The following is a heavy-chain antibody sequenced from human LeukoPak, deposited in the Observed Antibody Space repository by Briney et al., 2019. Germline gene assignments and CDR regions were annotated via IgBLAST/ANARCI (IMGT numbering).Heavy chain of an antibody. Sequence: GGSLRLSCAASGFSVSSNYMSWVRQAPGKGLEWVSTIYSGESAYYADSVKGRFTISRDNSKNALVIQMNSLTAADTAVYYCARDGGSGYCSSSNCYEGFDYWGQGTLVTVSS. CDR3: ARDGGSGYCSSSNCYEGFDY. D-gene: IGHD2-2*01. J-gene: IGHJ4*02. CDR2: IYSGESA. V-gene: IGHV3-66*01. CDR1: GFSVSSNY.